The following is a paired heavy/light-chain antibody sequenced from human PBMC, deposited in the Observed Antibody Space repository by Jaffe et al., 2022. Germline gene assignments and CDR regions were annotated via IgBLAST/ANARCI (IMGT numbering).Light chain of an antibody. CDR2: WAS. CDR1: QSVLYSSNNKNY. Sequence: DIVMTQSPDSLAVSLGERATINCKSSQSVLYSSNNKNYLAWYQQKPGQPPKLLIYWASTRESGVPDRFSGSGSGTDFTLTISSLQAEDVAVYYCQQYYSTLLTFGGGTKVEIK. CDR3: QQYYSTLLT. J-gene: IGKJ4*01. V-gene: IGKV4-1*01.
Heavy chain of an antibody. CDR3: AGSIVGATTDYYYYYYMDV. CDR2: IYHSGST. J-gene: IGHJ6*03. Sequence: QVQLQESGPGLVKPSETLSLTCAVSGYSISSGYYWGWIRQPPGKGLEWIGSIYHSGSTYYNPSLKSRVTISVDTSKNQFSLKLSSVTAADTAVYYCAGSIVGATTDYYYYYYMDVWGKGTTVTVSS. V-gene: IGHV4-38-2*01. D-gene: IGHD1-26*01. CDR1: GYSISSGYY.